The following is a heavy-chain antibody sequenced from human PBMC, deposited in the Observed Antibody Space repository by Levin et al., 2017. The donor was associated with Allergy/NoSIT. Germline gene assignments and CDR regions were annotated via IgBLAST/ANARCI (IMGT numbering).Heavy chain of an antibody. D-gene: IGHD3-10*01. V-gene: IGHV4-39*01. CDR2: IYYSGST. CDR3: ARQYVDYYGSGSYYRSPFDY. Sequence: PSETLSLTCTVSGGSISSSSYYWGWIRQPPGKGLEWIGSIYYSGSTYYNPSLKSRVTISVDTSKNQFSLKLSSVTAADTAVYYCARQYVDYYGSGSYYRSPFDYWGQGTLVTVSS. CDR1: GGSISSSSYY. J-gene: IGHJ4*02.